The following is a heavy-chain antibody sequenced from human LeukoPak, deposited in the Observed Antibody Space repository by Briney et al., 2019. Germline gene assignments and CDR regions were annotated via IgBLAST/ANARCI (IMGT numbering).Heavy chain of an antibody. J-gene: IGHJ4*02. Sequence: GGSLRLSCAASGFTLSNHWMTWVRQVPGRGPEWVANVNRDGSETYYLDSVKGRFTISKDNAKNSLYLQMNSLRAEDTAVYYCTRGRYYLDSWGQGTLVTVSS. CDR2: VNRDGSET. V-gene: IGHV3-7*01. CDR3: TRGRYYLDS. CDR1: GFTLSNHW. D-gene: IGHD4-17*01.